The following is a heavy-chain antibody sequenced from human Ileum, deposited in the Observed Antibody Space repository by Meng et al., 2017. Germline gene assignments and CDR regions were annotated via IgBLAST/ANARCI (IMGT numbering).Heavy chain of an antibody. CDR3: VRHGGKYFDS. D-gene: IGHD2-15*01. J-gene: IGHJ4*02. CDR2: IYLAGSP. V-gene: IGHV4-4*02. CDR1: GGSISSSFY. Sequence: QVHVQDPGQGLVEPSGTLSLTCTSFGGSISSSFYWSWVRQSPGKGLEWIGQIYLAGSPNYNPSLESRVTISVDKSKNQFSLRLTFVTAADTAIFYCVRHGGKYFDSWGQGTLVTVSS.